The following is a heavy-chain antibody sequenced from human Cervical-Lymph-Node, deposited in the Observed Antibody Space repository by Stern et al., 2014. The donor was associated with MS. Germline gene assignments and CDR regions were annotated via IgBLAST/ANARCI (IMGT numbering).Heavy chain of an antibody. V-gene: IGHV3-30*04. CDR1: GFIFNYYA. CDR2: ISNDGSSR. D-gene: IGHD4-17*01. J-gene: IGHJ4*02. CDR3: ASRYDYGDYIY. Sequence: QVQLLQPGGGVVQPGRSLRLSCAASGFIFNYYAMYWVRQAPGKGLQWVAVISNDGSSRDYADSVKGRFTISRDNSKNTLFLQMNSLRVEDTGVYYCASRYDYGDYIYWGQGTLVTVSS.